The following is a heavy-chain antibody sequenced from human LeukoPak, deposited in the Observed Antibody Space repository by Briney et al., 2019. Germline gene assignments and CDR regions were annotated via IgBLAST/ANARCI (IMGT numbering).Heavy chain of an antibody. D-gene: IGHD7-27*01. CDR2: IYYSGST. Sequence: SETLSLTCTVSGGSISNYYWSWIRQPPGKGLEWIGYIYYSGSTNYNPSLKSRVTISVDTSKNQFSLKLSSVTAADTAVYYCAREGGETRYLDYWGQGTLVTVSS. J-gene: IGHJ4*02. V-gene: IGHV4-59*01. CDR1: GGSISNYY. CDR3: AREGGETRYLDY.